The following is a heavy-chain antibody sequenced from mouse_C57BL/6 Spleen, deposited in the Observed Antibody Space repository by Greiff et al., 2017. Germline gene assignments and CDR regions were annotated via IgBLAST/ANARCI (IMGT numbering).Heavy chain of an antibody. CDR3: ARSDGYYGKYFDY. Sequence: VQVVESGPELVKPGASVKISCKASGYAFSSSWMNWVKQRPGKGLEWIGRVYPGDGDTNYNGKFKGKATLTADKSSSAAYMQLSSLTSEDSAVYFCARSDGYYGKYFDYWGQGTTLTVSS. J-gene: IGHJ2*01. CDR1: GYAFSSSW. V-gene: IGHV1-82*01. D-gene: IGHD2-3*01. CDR2: VYPGDGDT.